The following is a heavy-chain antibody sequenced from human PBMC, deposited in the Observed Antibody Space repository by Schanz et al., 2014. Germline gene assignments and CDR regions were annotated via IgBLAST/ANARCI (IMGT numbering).Heavy chain of an antibody. CDR1: GFTFSNYG. D-gene: IGHD2-15*01. Sequence: QVQLVESGGGVVQPGRSLRLSCAASGFTFSNYGMHWVRQAPGKGLEWVAFIRYDGSSKYYADSVRGRFTISRDDSKNTLYLQMNSLRAEDTAVYYCARDPGGTKTHGLWGQGTLVTVSS. J-gene: IGHJ4*02. V-gene: IGHV3-33*01. CDR3: ARDPGGTKTHGL. CDR2: IRYDGSSK.